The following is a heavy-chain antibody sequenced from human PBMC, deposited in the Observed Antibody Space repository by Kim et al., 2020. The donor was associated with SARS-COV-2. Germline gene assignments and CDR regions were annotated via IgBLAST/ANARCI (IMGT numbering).Heavy chain of an antibody. D-gene: IGHD3-10*02. V-gene: IGHV3-74*01. CDR1: GLTLNTYW. CDR3: ARGMFASGFDV. Sequence: GGSLRLSCVASGLTLNTYWINWVRQAPGKGLVWVSRINTGGSSTHYADSVKGRFTMSRDNAENTVILQMHSLRAEDTAVYYCARGMFASGFDVWGQGTTVTISS. CDR2: INTGGSST. J-gene: IGHJ6*02.